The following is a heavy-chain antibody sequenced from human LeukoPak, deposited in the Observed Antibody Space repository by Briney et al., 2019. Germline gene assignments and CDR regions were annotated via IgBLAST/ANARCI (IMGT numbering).Heavy chain of an antibody. D-gene: IGHD5-18*01. CDR2: INSDGSIT. CDR3: ARDAVDTANAV. Sequence: GGSLRLSCAASGFTFTTYWMHWVRQAPGKGLVWVSHINSDGSITSYADSVKGRFAISRDNAKNTLYLQMNSLRAEDTAVYYCARDAVDTANAVWGQGTTVTVSS. CDR1: GFTFTTYW. J-gene: IGHJ6*02. V-gene: IGHV3-74*01.